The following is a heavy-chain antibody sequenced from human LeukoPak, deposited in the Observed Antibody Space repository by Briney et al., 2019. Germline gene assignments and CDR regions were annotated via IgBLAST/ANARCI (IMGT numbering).Heavy chain of an antibody. D-gene: IGHD2-15*01. CDR2: FYYSGDT. J-gene: IGHJ4*02. CDR1: GDSMRGFY. Sequence: SETLSLTCSVSGDSMRGFYWSWIRQPPGKALEWIGYFYYSGDTNYNPALESRLIITVDTSKNQFSLKLSSVTAADTAVYYCARRKGYCSGGSCYEYYFDYWGQGTLVTVSS. CDR3: ARRKGYCSGGSCYEYYFDY. V-gene: IGHV4-59*12.